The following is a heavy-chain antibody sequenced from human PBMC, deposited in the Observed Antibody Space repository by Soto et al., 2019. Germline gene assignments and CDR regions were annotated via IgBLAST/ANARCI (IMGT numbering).Heavy chain of an antibody. Sequence: GGSLRLSCAASGFTFSSYAMSWVRQAPGKGLEWVSAISGSGGSTYYADSVKGRFTISRDNSKNTLYLQMNSLRAEDTAVYYCAKEPPVPSRDYYYGMDVWGQGTTVIVSS. J-gene: IGHJ6*02. V-gene: IGHV3-23*01. CDR2: ISGSGGST. CDR3: AKEPPVPSRDYYYGMDV. CDR1: GFTFSSYA. D-gene: IGHD6-6*01.